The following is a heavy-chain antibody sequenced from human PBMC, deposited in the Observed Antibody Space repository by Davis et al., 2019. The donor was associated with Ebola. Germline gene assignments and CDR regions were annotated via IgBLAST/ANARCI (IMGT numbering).Heavy chain of an antibody. CDR2: IRSKSNSYAT. CDR1: GFTFSGAA. D-gene: IGHD6-19*01. V-gene: IGHV3-73*01. CDR3: TRLYSNGWTGVDY. Sequence: GGSLRLSCTASGFTFSGAALHWVRQASGKGLEWIGRIRSKSNSYATAYAASVEGRFTISRDDSKNTAYLQMNSLRTEDTALYYCTRLYSNGWTGVDYWGQGTLVTVSS. J-gene: IGHJ4*02.